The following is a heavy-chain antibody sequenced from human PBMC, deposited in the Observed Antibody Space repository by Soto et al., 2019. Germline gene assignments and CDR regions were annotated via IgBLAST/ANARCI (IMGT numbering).Heavy chain of an antibody. CDR3: ARDSTLGLLWFGETWFDP. D-gene: IGHD3-10*01. J-gene: IGHJ5*02. CDR2: INTNTGNP. CDR1: GYTFTSYA. Sequence: ASVKVSCKASGYTFTSYAMNWVRQAPGQGLEWMGWINTNTGNPTYAQGFTGRFVFSLDTSVSTAYLQICSLKAEDTAVYYRARDSTLGLLWFGETWFDPWGQGTLVTVSS. V-gene: IGHV7-4-1*01.